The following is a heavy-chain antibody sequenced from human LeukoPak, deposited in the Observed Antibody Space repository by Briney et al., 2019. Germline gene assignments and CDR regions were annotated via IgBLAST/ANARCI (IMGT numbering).Heavy chain of an antibody. Sequence: GGSLRLSCVASGFPFTNYAMSWVRQAPGKGLEWVSAISGSGGSTYYADSVKGRFTISRDNSKNTLYLQMNSLRAEDTAVYYCAKDYDVVADYYYYYGMDVWGQGTTVTVSS. CDR2: ISGSGGST. CDR3: AKDYDVVADYYYYYGMDV. V-gene: IGHV3-23*01. CDR1: GFPFTNYA. J-gene: IGHJ6*02. D-gene: IGHD2-15*01.